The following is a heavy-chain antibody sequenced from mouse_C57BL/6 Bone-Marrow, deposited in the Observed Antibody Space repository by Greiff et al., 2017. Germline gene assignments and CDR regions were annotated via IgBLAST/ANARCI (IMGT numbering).Heavy chain of an antibody. D-gene: IGHD2-3*01. V-gene: IGHV1-9*01. CDR1: GYTFTGYW. Sequence: QVQLQQSGAELMKPGASVKLSCKATGYTFTGYWIEWVKQRPGHGLEWIGEILPGSGSTNYNGKFKGKATFTADTSSNTAYMQLSSLTTEDSAIYYCARFGWSSFAYWGQGTLVTVSA. J-gene: IGHJ3*01. CDR2: ILPGSGST. CDR3: ARFGWSSFAY.